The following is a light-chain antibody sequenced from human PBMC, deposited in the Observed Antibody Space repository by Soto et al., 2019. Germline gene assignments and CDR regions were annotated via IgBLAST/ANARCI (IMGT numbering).Light chain of an antibody. CDR1: QSVLYSSNNKNY. CDR3: QQYYNTPLT. Sequence: DIFLTQSPDSLAVSLGERATINCKSSQSVLYSSNNKNYLAWYQQKPRQPPKLLIYWASTRESGVPDRFSGSGSGTDFTLTISSLQAEDVAVYYCQQYYNTPLTFGGGTKVDIK. CDR2: WAS. V-gene: IGKV4-1*01. J-gene: IGKJ4*01.